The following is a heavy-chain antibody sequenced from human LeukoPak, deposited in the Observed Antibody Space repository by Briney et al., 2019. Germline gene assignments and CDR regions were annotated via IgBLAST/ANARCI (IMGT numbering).Heavy chain of an antibody. V-gene: IGHV4-34*01. Sequence: SETLSLTRAVYGGSFSGYYWSWIRQPPGKGLEWIGEINHSGSTNYNPSLKSRVTISVDTSMNQFSLKLSSVTAADTAVYYCARGRDIVATSKPGDYWGQGTLVTVSS. J-gene: IGHJ4*02. D-gene: IGHD5-12*01. CDR2: INHSGST. CDR3: ARGRDIVATSKPGDY. CDR1: GGSFSGYY.